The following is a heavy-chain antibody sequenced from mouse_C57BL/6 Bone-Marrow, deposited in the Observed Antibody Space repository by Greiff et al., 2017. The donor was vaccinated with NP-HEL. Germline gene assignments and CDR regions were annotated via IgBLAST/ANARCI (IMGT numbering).Heavy chain of an antibody. CDR3: ARSCFFDY. CDR2: IDPSDSYT. Sequence: VQLQQPGAELVMPGASVKLSCKASGYTFTSYWMHWVKPRPGQGLEWIGEIDPSDSYTNYNQKFKGKSTLTVDKSSSTAYMQLSSLTSEDSAVYYCARSCFFDYWGQGTTLTVSS. J-gene: IGHJ2*01. V-gene: IGHV1-69*01. CDR1: GYTFTSYW.